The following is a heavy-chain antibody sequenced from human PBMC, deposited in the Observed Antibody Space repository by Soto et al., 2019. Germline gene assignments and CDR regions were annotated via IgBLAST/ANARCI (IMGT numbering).Heavy chain of an antibody. J-gene: IGHJ5*02. D-gene: IGHD3-10*01. Sequence: GGSLRLSCAASGFTFSSYGMHWVRQAPGKGLEWVAVIWYDGSNKYYADPVKGRFTISRDNSKNTLYLQMNSLRAEDTAVYYCARDGDVSPMGIPGPXGQGTLVTVSS. V-gene: IGHV3-33*01. CDR3: ARDGDVSPMGIPGP. CDR1: GFTFSSYG. CDR2: IWYDGSNK.